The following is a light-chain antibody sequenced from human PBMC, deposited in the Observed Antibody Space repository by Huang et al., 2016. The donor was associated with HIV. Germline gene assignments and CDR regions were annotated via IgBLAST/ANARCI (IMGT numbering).Light chain of an antibody. Sequence: EMVMTQSPDTLSVSPGESVNLSCRARQGISSNLAWYQQKPGHPPRLLIHGASTRAAGIPARFSGSGSEIAFSLTINSLQSEDSAIYYCLQYNNWPRTFGQGTKLEIK. CDR1: QGISSN. CDR3: LQYNNWPRT. CDR2: GAS. V-gene: IGKV3-15*01. J-gene: IGKJ2*01.